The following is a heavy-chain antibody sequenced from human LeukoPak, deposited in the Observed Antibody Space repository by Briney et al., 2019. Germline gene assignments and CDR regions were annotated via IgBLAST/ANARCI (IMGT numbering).Heavy chain of an antibody. CDR1: GFDFSVAW. CDR2: IKSAGSGT. Sequence: GGSLRLSCAASGFDFSVAWMHWVRQAPGEGLVWVSVIKSAGSGTAYADSVKGRFTISRDNTKNSLYLQMNSLRAEDTAVYYCARDERPNAFDIWGQGTLVTVSS. CDR3: ARDERPNAFDI. J-gene: IGHJ4*02. V-gene: IGHV3-74*03. D-gene: IGHD3-16*01.